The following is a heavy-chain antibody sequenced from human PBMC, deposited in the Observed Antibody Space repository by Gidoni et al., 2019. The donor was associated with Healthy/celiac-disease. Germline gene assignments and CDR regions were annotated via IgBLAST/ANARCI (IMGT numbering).Heavy chain of an antibody. CDR1: GGSFRGYY. D-gene: IGHD2-15*01. CDR2: INHSGST. CDR3: ARGGYCSGGSCSIGYYYYYYMDV. Sequence: QVQLQQWGAGLLKPSETLSLTCAVSGGSFRGYYWSWIRQPPGRGLEWIGEINHSGSTNYNPSLKSRVTISVDTSKNQFSLKLSSVTAADTAVYYCARGGYCSGGSCSIGYYYYYYMDVWGKGTTVTVSS. J-gene: IGHJ6*03. V-gene: IGHV4-34*01.